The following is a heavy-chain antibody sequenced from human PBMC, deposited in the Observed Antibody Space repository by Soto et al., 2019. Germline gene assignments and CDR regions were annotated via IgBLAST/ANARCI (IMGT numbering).Heavy chain of an antibody. V-gene: IGHV1-46*03. CDR1: GYTFTSYY. D-gene: IGHD2-2*02. J-gene: IGHJ4*02. Sequence: ASVKVSCKASGYTFTSYYMHWVRQAPGQGLEWMGIINPSGGSTSYAQKFQGRVTMTRATSTSTVYMELSSLRSDDTAVYYCARAGDIVVLPAAISPSYFDYWGQGTLVTVSS. CDR2: INPSGGST. CDR3: ARAGDIVVLPAAISPSYFDY.